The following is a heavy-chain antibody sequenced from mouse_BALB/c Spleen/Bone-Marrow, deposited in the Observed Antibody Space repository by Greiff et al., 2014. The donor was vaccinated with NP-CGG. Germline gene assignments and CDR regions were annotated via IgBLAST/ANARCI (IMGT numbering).Heavy chain of an antibody. J-gene: IGHJ4*01. CDR3: ARWEDYAMDY. CDR2: IDPANGNT. CDR1: GFNIKDTY. D-gene: IGHD4-1*01. V-gene: IGHV14-3*02. Sequence: DVQLQESGAELVKPGASVKLSCTASGFNIKDTYMHWVKQRPEQGLEWIGRIDPANGNTKYDPKFQGKATITADTSSNTAYLQLSSLTSEDTAVYYCARWEDYAMDYWGQGTSVTVSS.